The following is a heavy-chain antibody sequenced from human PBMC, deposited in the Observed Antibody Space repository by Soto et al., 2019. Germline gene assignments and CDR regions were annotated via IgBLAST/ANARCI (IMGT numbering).Heavy chain of an antibody. CDR2: ISGSGSST. CDR1: GFTFSSYA. V-gene: IGHV3-23*01. J-gene: IGHJ4*02. CDR3: VKSGLHQFYFDF. D-gene: IGHD3-10*01. Sequence: PGGSLRLSCAASGFTFSSYAMSWVRQAPGKGLEWVSVISGSGSSTYYADSVKGRFTIFRDNSKNTVYLQMNSLRAEDTAVYYCVKSGLHQFYFDFWGQGTLVTVSS.